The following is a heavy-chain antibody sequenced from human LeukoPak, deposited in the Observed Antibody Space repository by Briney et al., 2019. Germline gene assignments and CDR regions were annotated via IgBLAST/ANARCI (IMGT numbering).Heavy chain of an antibody. Sequence: PSETLSLTCAVYGGSFSGNSRSWIRQPPGKGLECIGEINHSGGTTYNPYLKSRVTISVDTSKNQFSLKLSCVTAADTAVYYCARVPLRGGSNYMDYWGQGTLVTVSS. D-gene: IGHD1-26*01. V-gene: IGHV4-34*01. CDR2: INHSGGT. J-gene: IGHJ4*02. CDR3: ARVPLRGGSNYMDY. CDR1: GGSFSGNS.